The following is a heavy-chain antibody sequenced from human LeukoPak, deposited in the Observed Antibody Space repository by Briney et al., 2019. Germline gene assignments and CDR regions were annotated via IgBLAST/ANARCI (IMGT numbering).Heavy chain of an antibody. D-gene: IGHD2-2*02. V-gene: IGHV1-24*01. CDR3: ATRVVPAAIRWNYAGDYFDY. CDR2: FDPEDGET. J-gene: IGHJ4*02. Sequence: GASVKVSCKVSGYTLTELSMHWVRQAPGKGLEWMGGFDPEDGETIYAQKFQGRVTMTEDTSTDTAYMELSSLRSEDTAVYYCATRVVPAAIRWNYAGDYFDYWGQGTLVTVSS. CDR1: GYTLTELS.